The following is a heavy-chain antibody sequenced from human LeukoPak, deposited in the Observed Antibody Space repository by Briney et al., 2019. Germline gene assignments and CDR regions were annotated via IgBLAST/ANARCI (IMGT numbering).Heavy chain of an antibody. V-gene: IGHV1-8*01. Sequence: ASVKVSCKASGYTFTNYDINWVRQATGQRLEWMGWMNSNSGNTGYAQRFQGRVTMTRDTSTGTAYMDLSSLTSEDTAVYYCARNPAASGSFEYWGQGTLVTVSS. CDR2: MNSNSGNT. CDR1: GYTFTNYD. J-gene: IGHJ4*02. D-gene: IGHD3-10*01. CDR3: ARNPAASGSFEY.